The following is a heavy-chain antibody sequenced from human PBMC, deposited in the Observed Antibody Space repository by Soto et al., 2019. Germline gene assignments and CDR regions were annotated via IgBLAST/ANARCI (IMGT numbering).Heavy chain of an antibody. CDR3: AKGWGIYYDSSGYLFDY. J-gene: IGHJ4*02. D-gene: IGHD3-22*01. V-gene: IGHV3-23*01. CDR1: GFTFSSYA. Sequence: GGSLRLSCAASGFTFSSYAMNWVRQAPGKGLEWVSAISGSGGSTYYADSVKGRFTISRDNSKNTLYLQMNSLRAEDTAVYYCAKGWGIYYDSSGYLFDYWGQGTLVTVSS. CDR2: ISGSGGST.